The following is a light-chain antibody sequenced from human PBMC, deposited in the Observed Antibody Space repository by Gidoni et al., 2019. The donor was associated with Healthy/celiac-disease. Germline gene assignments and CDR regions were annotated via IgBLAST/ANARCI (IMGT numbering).Light chain of an antibody. CDR3: QQSYSTLAT. Sequence: DIQLTQSPSSLSASVGDRVTITCRESQSISSYLNWYQQKTGKAPKLLIYDASSLQSGVLSRFSSSGSGTDFTLTISSLQHEDFATYYYQQSYSTLATFGQGTKVEIK. CDR2: DAS. CDR1: QSISSY. V-gene: IGKV1-39*01. J-gene: IGKJ1*01.